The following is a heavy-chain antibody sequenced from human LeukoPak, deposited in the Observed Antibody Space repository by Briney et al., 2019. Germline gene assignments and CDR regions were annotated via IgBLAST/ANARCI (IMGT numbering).Heavy chain of an antibody. Sequence: SETLSLTCTVSGGSISSSSYYWGWIRQPPGKGLEWIGYIYYSGSTYYNPSLKRRVTISVDTSKNQFSLKLSSVTAADTAVYYCARGYDSSAYYPFNYWGQGTLVTVSS. J-gene: IGHJ4*02. V-gene: IGHV4-30-4*08. CDR3: ARGYDSSAYYPFNY. D-gene: IGHD3-22*01. CDR1: GGSISSSSYY. CDR2: IYYSGST.